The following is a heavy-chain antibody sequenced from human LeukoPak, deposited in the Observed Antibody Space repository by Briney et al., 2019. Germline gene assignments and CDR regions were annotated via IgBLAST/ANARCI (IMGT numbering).Heavy chain of an antibody. CDR3: ARWAHCGGDCYLDY. CDR1: GGTFSSYA. J-gene: IGHJ4*02. Sequence: ASVKVSCKASGGTFSSYAISWVRQAPGQGLEWMGGIIPIFGTANYAQKFQGRVTITTDESTSTAYMELSSLRSEDTAVYYCARWAHCGGDCYLDYWGQGTLVTVSS. V-gene: IGHV1-69*05. D-gene: IGHD2-21*02. CDR2: IIPIFGTA.